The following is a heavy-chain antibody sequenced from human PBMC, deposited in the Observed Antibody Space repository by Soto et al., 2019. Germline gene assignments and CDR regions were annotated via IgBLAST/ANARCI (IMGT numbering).Heavy chain of an antibody. CDR1: GFTFSNYA. Sequence: EVQLLESGGGLVQPGGSLRLSCAASGFTFSNYAMSWVRQAPGKGLEWVSVISASGGVTYYADSVKGRFTISRDSSKNTLYLQMSSLRADDTAVYYCAKRNSNYYPVDQWGQGTLVTVSS. CDR2: ISASGGVT. J-gene: IGHJ4*02. V-gene: IGHV3-23*01. CDR3: AKRNSNYYPVDQ. D-gene: IGHD3-22*01.